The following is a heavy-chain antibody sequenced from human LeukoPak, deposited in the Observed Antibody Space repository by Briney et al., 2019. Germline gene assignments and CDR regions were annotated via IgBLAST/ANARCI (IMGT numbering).Heavy chain of an antibody. D-gene: IGHD1-14*01. J-gene: IGHJ1*01. CDR2: IYYSGST. CDR3: AREGTGGDFQH. V-gene: IGHV4-39*07. CDR1: GGSISSSSYY. Sequence: PSETLSLTCTVSGGSISSSSYYWGWIRQPPGKGLEWIGSIYYSGSTNYNPSLKSRVTISVDTSKNQFSLKLSSVTAADTAVYYCAREGTGGDFQHWGQGTLVTVSS.